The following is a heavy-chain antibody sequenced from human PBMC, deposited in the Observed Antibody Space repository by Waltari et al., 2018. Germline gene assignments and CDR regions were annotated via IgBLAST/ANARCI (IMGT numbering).Heavy chain of an antibody. D-gene: IGHD2-15*01. CDR3: AKVGPGYCSGGSCYSGYFDY. CDR2: ISGSGGST. Sequence: VQLVQSGAEVKKPGSSVKVSCKASGFTFSSYAMSWVRQAPGTGLEWVSAISGSGGSTYYADSVKGRFTISRDNSKNTLYLQMNSLRAEDTAVYYCAKVGPGYCSGGSCYSGYFDYWGQGTLVTVSS. J-gene: IGHJ4*02. CDR1: GFTFSSYA. V-gene: IGHV3-23*04.